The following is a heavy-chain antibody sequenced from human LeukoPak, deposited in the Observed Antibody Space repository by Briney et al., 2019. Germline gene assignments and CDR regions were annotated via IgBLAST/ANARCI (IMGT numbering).Heavy chain of an antibody. CDR2: INHSGST. CDR3: ARVPYYDSSEADY. CDR1: GGSFSGYY. J-gene: IGHJ4*02. V-gene: IGHV4-34*01. Sequence: SETLSLTCAVSGGSFSGYYWSWIRQPPGKGLEWIGEINHSGSTNYNPSLKSRVTISVDTSKNQFSLKLSSVTAADTAVYYCARVPYYDSSEADYWGQGTLVTVSS. D-gene: IGHD3-22*01.